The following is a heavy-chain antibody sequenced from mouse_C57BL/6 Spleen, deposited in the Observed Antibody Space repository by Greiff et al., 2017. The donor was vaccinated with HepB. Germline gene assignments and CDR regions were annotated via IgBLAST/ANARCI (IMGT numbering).Heavy chain of an antibody. Sequence: QVQLQQSGAELVRPGASVTLSCKASGYTFTDYEMQWVKQTPVHGLEWIGAIDPETGGTAYNQKFKGKATLTVDKSPSTAYMGLRSLTSEDSAVYYCARGGSSGYGYWGQGTTLTVSS. CDR3: ARGGSSGYGY. D-gene: IGHD3-2*02. V-gene: IGHV1-15*01. CDR1: GYTFTDYE. CDR2: IDPETGGT. J-gene: IGHJ2*01.